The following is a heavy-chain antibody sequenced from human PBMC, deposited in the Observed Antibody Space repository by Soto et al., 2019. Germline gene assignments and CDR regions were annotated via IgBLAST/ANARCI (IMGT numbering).Heavy chain of an antibody. V-gene: IGHV4-31*03. CDR1: GGSISSGGYY. CDR2: VYYSGST. J-gene: IGHJ6*02. CDR3: ARDLTYGMDV. Sequence: SETLSLTCTVSGGSISSGGYYWSWIRQHPGKGLEWIGYVYYSGSTYYNPSLKSRVTISVDTSKNQFSLKLSSVTAADTAVYYCARDLTYGMDVWGQGTTVTVSS.